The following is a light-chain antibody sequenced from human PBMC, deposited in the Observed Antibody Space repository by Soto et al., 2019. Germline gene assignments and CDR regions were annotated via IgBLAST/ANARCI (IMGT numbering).Light chain of an antibody. J-gene: IGKJ4*01. CDR1: QSFRIK. CDR3: QQYVDWPCIT. Sequence: EIVMTQSPATLSVSPGDGATLSCRASQSFRIKLACYQHKPGQEPMLLIYDASTRATGIPARFSGSGSGTEFTLTISSLESEDFAIYFCQQYVDWPCITFCGGTKVEIK. V-gene: IGKV3-15*01. CDR2: DAS.